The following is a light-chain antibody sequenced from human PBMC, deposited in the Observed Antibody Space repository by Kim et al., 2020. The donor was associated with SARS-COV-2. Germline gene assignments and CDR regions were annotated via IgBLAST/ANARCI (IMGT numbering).Light chain of an antibody. V-gene: IGLV3-21*04. CDR1: NLGSKS. J-gene: IGLJ3*02. Sequence: SYELTQPPSVSVAPGKTARITCGGNNLGSKSVHWYQQKPGQAPVVVIYYDSDRPSGIPERFSGSNSGNTATLTISRVEGGDEADYYCQVWDSSSDQWVFGGGTQLTVL. CDR3: QVWDSSSDQWV. CDR2: YDS.